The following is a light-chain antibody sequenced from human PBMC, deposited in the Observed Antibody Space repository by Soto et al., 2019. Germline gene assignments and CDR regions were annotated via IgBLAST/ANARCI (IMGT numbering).Light chain of an antibody. CDR3: SSWDDKLDAEV. CDR1: SSNIGSNT. V-gene: IGLV1-44*01. CDR2: TND. J-gene: IGLJ1*01. Sequence: QSVLTQPPSASGTPGQRVTISCSGSSSNIGSNTVNWYQQLPGTAPKLLIYTNDQRPSVVPDRFSGSKSGTSASLAISGLQFEDEADYHCSSWDDKLDAEVFGAGTKVTVL.